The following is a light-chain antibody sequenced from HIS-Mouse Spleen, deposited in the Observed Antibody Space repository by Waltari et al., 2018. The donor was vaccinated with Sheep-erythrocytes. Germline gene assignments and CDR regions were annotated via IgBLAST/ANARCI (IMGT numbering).Light chain of an antibody. J-gene: IGLJ3*02. CDR1: SSDVGSYNL. CDR2: EGS. CDR3: CSYAGSSTPWV. V-gene: IGLV2-23*01. Sequence: QSALTQPASVSGSPGQSITISCTGTSSDVGSYNLSSWYQQNPGKAPKLMIYEGSKRPSGVSNRFSGSKSGNTASLTISGLQAEDEADYYCCSYAGSSTPWVFGGGTKLTVL.